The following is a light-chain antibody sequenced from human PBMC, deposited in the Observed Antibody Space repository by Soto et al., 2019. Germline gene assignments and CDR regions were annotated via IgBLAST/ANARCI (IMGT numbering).Light chain of an antibody. J-gene: IGKJ1*01. CDR2: KAS. Sequence: DIQKTQAPSTLSASVGERVTITCRASQSISWWLAWYQQKPGKAPKLLIYKASSLESGVPSRFSGSGSGTEFTLTISSLQPDDFATYYCQQYNSYLTTFGQGTKVDIK. CDR1: QSISWW. CDR3: QQYNSYLTT. V-gene: IGKV1-5*03.